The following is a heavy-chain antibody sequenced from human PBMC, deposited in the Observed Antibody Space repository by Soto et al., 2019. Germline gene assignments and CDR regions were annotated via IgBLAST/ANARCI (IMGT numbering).Heavy chain of an antibody. CDR1: GSSINSSGYY. CDR3: ARLPSRHLVDY. Sequence: ETLSLTCTVSGSSINSSGYYWGWIRQPPGKGLEWIGSMFYGVSTYYNPSLKSRVTVSVDTSKNQFSLNLRSVTAADTAVYYCARLPSRHLVDYWGQGTLVTVSS. D-gene: IGHD3-3*02. CDR2: MFYGVST. J-gene: IGHJ4*02. V-gene: IGHV4-39*01.